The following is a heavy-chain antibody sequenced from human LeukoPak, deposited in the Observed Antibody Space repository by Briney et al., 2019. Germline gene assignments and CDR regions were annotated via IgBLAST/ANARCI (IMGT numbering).Heavy chain of an antibody. Sequence: ASVKVSCKASGGTFSSYAISWVRQAPGQGLEWMGGIIPIFGTANYAQKFQGRVTITAGESTSTAYMELSSLRSEDTAVYYCAREGRKHGRMITFGGVIVNPNFDYWGQGTLVTVSS. CDR2: IIPIFGTA. CDR1: GGTFSSYA. CDR3: AREGRKHGRMITFGGVIVNPNFDY. D-gene: IGHD3-16*02. J-gene: IGHJ4*02. V-gene: IGHV1-69*13.